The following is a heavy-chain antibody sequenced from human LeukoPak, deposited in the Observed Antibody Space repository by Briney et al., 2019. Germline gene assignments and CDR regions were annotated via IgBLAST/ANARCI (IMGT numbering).Heavy chain of an antibody. Sequence: SETLSLTCTVSGGSISSYYWSWIRQPPGKGLEWIGYIYYSGSTNYNPSLKSRVTISVDTSKNQFSLKLRSVTAADTAVYYCANGGYCSSTSCYPKWFDPWGQGTLVTVS. CDR3: ANGGYCSSTSCYPKWFDP. CDR1: GGSISSYY. D-gene: IGHD2-2*01. V-gene: IGHV4-59*01. CDR2: IYYSGST. J-gene: IGHJ5*02.